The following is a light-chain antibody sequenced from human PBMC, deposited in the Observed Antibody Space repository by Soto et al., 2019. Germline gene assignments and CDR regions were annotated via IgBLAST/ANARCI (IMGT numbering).Light chain of an antibody. CDR2: GAS. Sequence: EIVLTQSPGTLSLSPGERGTLSCRASQSVSSSYLAWYQQKPGQAPRLLIYGASSRATGIPDRFSGSGSGTDFTLTISRLEPQDLAVYYCQQHGSSPRTFGQWTKV. CDR1: QSVSSSY. V-gene: IGKV3-20*01. J-gene: IGKJ1*01. CDR3: QQHGSSPRT.